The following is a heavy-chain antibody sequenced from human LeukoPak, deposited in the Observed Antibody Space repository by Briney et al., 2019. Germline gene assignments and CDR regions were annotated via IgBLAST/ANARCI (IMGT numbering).Heavy chain of an antibody. V-gene: IGHV3-53*04. CDR1: GFTASSNY. J-gene: IGHJ3*02. D-gene: IGHD2-8*01. CDR2: IYSDDRT. Sequence: GGSLRLSCAASGFTASSNYMSWVSQAPGKGLEWVSVIYSDDRTYYADSVKGRFTISRHTSKKTLYLQMNSLRAEDTAVYYCAREVMAKRRAFDIWGQGTVVTVSS. CDR3: AREVMAKRRAFDI.